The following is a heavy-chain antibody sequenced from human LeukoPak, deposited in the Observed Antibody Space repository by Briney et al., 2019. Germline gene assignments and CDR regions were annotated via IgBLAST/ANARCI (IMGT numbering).Heavy chain of an antibody. CDR3: ARGAASYYYDSSGLLEWYFDY. J-gene: IGHJ4*02. CDR2: IYYSGST. D-gene: IGHD3-22*01. V-gene: IGHV4-61*05. Sequence: SETLSLTCTVSGGSISSSSYYWGWIRQPPGKGLEWIGYIYYSGSTNYNPSLKSRVTISVDTSKNQFSLKLSSVTAADTAVYYCARGAASYYYDSSGLLEWYFDYWGQGTLVTVSS. CDR1: GGSISSSSYY.